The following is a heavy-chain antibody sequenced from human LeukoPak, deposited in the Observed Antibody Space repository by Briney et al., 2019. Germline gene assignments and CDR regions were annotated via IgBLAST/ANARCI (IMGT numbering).Heavy chain of an antibody. Sequence: SVKVSCKASGGTFSSYAISWVRQAPGQGLEWMGRIIPIFGTANYAQKFQGRVTITTDESTSTAYMELSSLRSEDTAVYYCASGVTTVTIDAFDIWGQGTMVTLCS. V-gene: IGHV1-69*05. J-gene: IGHJ3*02. CDR2: IIPIFGTA. CDR1: GGTFSSYA. CDR3: ASGVTTVTIDAFDI. D-gene: IGHD4-17*01.